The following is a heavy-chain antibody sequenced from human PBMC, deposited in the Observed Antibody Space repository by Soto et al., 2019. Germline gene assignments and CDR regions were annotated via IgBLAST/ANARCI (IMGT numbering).Heavy chain of an antibody. Sequence: ASVKVSCKASGGTFSSYAISWVRQAPGQGLEWMGGIIPILGIANYAQKFQGRVTITADKSTSTAYMELSSLRSEDTAVYYCAREKGVVTPYYFDYWGQGTLVTVSS. CDR2: IIPILGIA. CDR1: GGTFSSYA. CDR3: AREKGVVTPYYFDY. V-gene: IGHV1-69*10. D-gene: IGHD2-15*01. J-gene: IGHJ4*02.